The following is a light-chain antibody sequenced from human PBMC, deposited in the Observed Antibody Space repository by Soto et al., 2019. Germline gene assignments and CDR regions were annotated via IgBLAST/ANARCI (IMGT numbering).Light chain of an antibody. V-gene: IGKV3-20*01. CDR2: GAS. CDR1: PSVSSNY. CDR3: QQYGNSPYT. Sequence: EIVLTQSPGTLSLSPGGRATLSCRASPSVSSNYLAWYQQKPGQAPRLLFYGASSRATGIPDRFSGSASGTDFTLTISRLEPEDFAVYYCQQYGNSPYTFGQGTKLEIK. J-gene: IGKJ2*01.